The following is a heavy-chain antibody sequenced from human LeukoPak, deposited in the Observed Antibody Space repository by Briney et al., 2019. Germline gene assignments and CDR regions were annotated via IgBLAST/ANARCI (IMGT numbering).Heavy chain of an antibody. V-gene: IGHV3-74*01. D-gene: IGHD3-9*01. Sequence: PGGSLRLSCAASGFTFTGYWMHWVRQAPGKGLVWVSRINSDADKTGYAEAVKGRFTISRDNAKKTLYLEMNSLRVEDTAVYYCARAHYGILTGYYLDVWGKGSTVTVSS. J-gene: IGHJ6*03. CDR1: GFTFTGYW. CDR3: ARAHYGILTGYYLDV. CDR2: INSDADKT.